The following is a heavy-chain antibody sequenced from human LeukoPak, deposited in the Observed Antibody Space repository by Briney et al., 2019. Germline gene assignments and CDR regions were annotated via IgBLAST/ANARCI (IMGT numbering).Heavy chain of an antibody. V-gene: IGHV3-23*01. J-gene: IGHJ4*02. Sequence: GGSLRLSCAASGFTFSSYAMSWVRQAPGKGLEWVSTISHSGGSTYYADSVKGRFTISRDNSKNTLYLQMNSLRADDTAVYYCGKGGQSSSWFSINYWGQGSLVTVSS. CDR2: ISHSGGST. CDR1: GFTFSSYA. CDR3: GKGGQSSSWFSINY. D-gene: IGHD6-13*01.